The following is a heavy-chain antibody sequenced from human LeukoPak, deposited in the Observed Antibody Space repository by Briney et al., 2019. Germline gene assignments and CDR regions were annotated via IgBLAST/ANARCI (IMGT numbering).Heavy chain of an antibody. J-gene: IGHJ4*02. V-gene: IGHV4-34*01. Sequence: SETLSLTCAVYGGSFRGYYWSWIRQPPGKGLEWIGEINHSGSTNYNPSLKSRVTISVDTSKNQFSLKLSSVTAADTAVYYCARNLVLRFLEWSYFDYWGQGTLVTVSS. CDR3: ARNLVLRFLEWSYFDY. CDR1: GGSFRGYY. CDR2: INHSGST. D-gene: IGHD3-3*01.